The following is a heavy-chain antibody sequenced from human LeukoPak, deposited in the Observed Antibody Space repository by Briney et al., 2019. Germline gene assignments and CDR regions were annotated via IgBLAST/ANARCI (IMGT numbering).Heavy chain of an antibody. J-gene: IGHJ4*02. CDR3: ARDLARIAAAGRDY. CDR1: GYTFTGYY. V-gene: IGHV1-2*06. Sequence: ASVKVSCKASGYTFTGYYMHWVRQAPGQGHEWMGRINPNSGGTNYAQKFQGRVTTTRDTSISTAYMELSRLRSDDTAVYYCARDLARIAAAGRDYWGQGTLVTVSS. CDR2: INPNSGGT. D-gene: IGHD6-13*01.